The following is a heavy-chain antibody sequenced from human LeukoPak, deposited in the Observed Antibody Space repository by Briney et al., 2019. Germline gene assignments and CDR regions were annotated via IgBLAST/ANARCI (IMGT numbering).Heavy chain of an antibody. V-gene: IGHV3-23*01. Sequence: GGSLRLSCAAAGFTFSTDAMTWVRQAPGKGLQWVSGISGSGGDTYYEDSVKGRFTISRDNSKNMMYLQMNSLRAEDTAVYYCARDSRGWSKNYWGQGTLVTASS. CDR2: ISGSGGDT. CDR1: GFTFSTDA. D-gene: IGHD6-19*01. J-gene: IGHJ4*02. CDR3: ARDSRGWSKNY.